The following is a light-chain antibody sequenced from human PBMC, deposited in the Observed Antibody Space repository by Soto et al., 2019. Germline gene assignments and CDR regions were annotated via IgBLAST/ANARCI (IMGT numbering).Light chain of an antibody. CDR3: QYRSNGPPTT. V-gene: IGKV3-11*01. Sequence: EIVLTQPPATLSLSPGERATLSCRASQSVSSYLAWYQQKPGQAPRLLIYDASNRATGIPARFSGSGSGTDFALTISSLEPEDFAVSYCQYRSNGPPTTFGPGTKVDIK. J-gene: IGKJ3*01. CDR2: DAS. CDR1: QSVSSY.